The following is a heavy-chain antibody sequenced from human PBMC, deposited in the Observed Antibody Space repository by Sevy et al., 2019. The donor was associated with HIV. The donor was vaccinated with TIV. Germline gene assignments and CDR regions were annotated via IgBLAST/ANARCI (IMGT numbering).Heavy chain of an antibody. CDR3: ARFSGLLRDF. V-gene: IGHV3-66*01. CDR1: GFNVSDND. Sequence: GGSLRLSCAASGFNVSDNDMNWVRQAPGKGLEWVSLMYHGGSILYADSVRGRFITSRDKSKNTLYLQMNSLRGEDTAVYYCARFSGLLRDFWGQGTLVTVSS. J-gene: IGHJ4*02. D-gene: IGHD2-21*02. CDR2: MYHGGSI.